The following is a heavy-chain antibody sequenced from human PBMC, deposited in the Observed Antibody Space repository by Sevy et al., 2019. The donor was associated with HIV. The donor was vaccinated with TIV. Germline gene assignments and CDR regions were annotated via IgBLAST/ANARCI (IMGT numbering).Heavy chain of an antibody. V-gene: IGHV3-7*01. D-gene: IGHD3-10*01. CDR1: GFSFSTYW. CDR2: IKEDGSEK. Sequence: QPGGSLRLSCAASGFSFSTYWMSWVRRAPGKGLEWGANIKEDGSEKFHVDSVKGRFTITRDNAKNSLFLQLGSLRAEDTAVYYCARGYYGLGTAYAEYTIFDHWGQGTLVTVSS. CDR3: ARGYYGLGTAYAEYTIFDH. J-gene: IGHJ4*02.